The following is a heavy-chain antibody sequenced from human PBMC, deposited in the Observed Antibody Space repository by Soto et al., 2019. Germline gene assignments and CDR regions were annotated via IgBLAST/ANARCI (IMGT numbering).Heavy chain of an antibody. CDR1: GGTFSSYA. D-gene: IGHD4-17*01. J-gene: IGHJ6*02. V-gene: IGHV1-69*01. CDR3: VRAHDYGDYVDYYYGMDV. Sequence: QVQLVQSGAEVKKPGSSVKVSCKASGGTFSSYAISWVRQAPGQGLEWMGGIIPIFGTANYAQKFQGRVTITADESTSTAYMELSSLRSEDTAVYYCVRAHDYGDYVDYYYGMDVWGQGTTVTVSS. CDR2: IIPIFGTA.